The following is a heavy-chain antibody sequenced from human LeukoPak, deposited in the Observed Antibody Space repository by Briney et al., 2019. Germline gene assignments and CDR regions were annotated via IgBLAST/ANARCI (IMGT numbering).Heavy chain of an antibody. D-gene: IGHD5-24*01. J-gene: IGHJ4*02. CDR2: IIGSGGNT. Sequence: GGSLRLSCAVSGFTFSTYAMSWVRQAPGKGLEWVSAIIGSGGNTYYADSVKGRFTISIDNSKSTLYLQMNSLRAEDTAVYYCAKAVGDPPYYFDYWGQGTLVTVSS. CDR1: GFTFSTYA. V-gene: IGHV3-23*01. CDR3: AKAVGDPPYYFDY.